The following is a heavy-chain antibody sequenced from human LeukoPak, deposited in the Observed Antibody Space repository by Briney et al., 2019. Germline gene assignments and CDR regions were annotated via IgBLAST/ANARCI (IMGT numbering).Heavy chain of an antibody. CDR1: GFTFSSYA. V-gene: IGHV3-23*01. J-gene: IGHJ4*02. CDR3: AADITMIVVVTSDY. CDR2: ISGSGGST. Sequence: GGSLRLSCAASGFTFSSYAMSWVRQAPGKGLEWVSAISGSGGSTYYADSVKGRFTTSRDNSKNTLYLQMNSLRAEDTAVYYCAADITMIVVVTSDYWGQGTLVTVSS. D-gene: IGHD3-22*01.